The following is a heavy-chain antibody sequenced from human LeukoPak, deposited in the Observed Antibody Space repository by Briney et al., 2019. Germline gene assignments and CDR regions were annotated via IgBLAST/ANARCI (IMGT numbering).Heavy chain of an antibody. D-gene: IGHD1-14*01. J-gene: IGHJ4*02. V-gene: IGHV3-20*04. CDR1: GCTLDEYG. CDR2: INWNGGRT. Sequence: GGSLRLSCADSGCTLDEYGMSWVRQAPGTGLEWVSGINWNGGRTGYADPVKGRITISRDNAKNSLYLQMNSPRAEDTALYYCATHVATTLWAFDYWGQGTLVTVSS. CDR3: ATHVATTLWAFDY.